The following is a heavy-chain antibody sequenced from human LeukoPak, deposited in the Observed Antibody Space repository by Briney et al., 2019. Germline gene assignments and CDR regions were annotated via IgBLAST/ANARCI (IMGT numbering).Heavy chain of an antibody. CDR3: ADIGAGGDY. Sequence: PGGSLRLSCEASGFSFSDHYIDWVRQAPGKGLEWVGRVKNRPRNYATEYAASVKGRFIISRDDSKSSVALQMNSLKTEDTAVYCCADIGAGGDYWGQGTLVTVSS. J-gene: IGHJ4*02. CDR2: VKNRPRNYAT. D-gene: IGHD1-26*01. CDR1: GFSFSDHY. V-gene: IGHV3-72*01.